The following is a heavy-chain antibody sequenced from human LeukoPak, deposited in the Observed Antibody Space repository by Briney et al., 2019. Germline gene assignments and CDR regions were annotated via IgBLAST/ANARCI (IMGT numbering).Heavy chain of an antibody. Sequence: SETLSLTCAVYGGSFSGYYWTWIRQPPGKGLEWIGEMNHSGSTNYNPSLKSRVTISVDTSKNQFSLQLNSVTAADTAVYYCVRRGDVWGQGTMVTVSS. CDR3: VRRGDV. V-gene: IGHV4-34*01. CDR2: MNHSGST. CDR1: GGSFSGYY. J-gene: IGHJ3*01.